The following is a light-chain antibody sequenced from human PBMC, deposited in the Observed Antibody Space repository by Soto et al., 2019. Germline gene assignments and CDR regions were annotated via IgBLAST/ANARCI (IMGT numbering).Light chain of an antibody. CDR1: SSDVGGYNY. CDR3: CSYAGTYTYV. CDR2: DVN. J-gene: IGLJ1*01. Sequence: QSVLTQPRSVSGSPGQSVTISCTGTSSDVGGYNYVSWYQQHPGKAPKLMIYDVNKRPSGVPDRFSGSKSVSTASLTISGLQSEDEADYFCCSYAGTYTYVFGTGTKLTVL. V-gene: IGLV2-11*01.